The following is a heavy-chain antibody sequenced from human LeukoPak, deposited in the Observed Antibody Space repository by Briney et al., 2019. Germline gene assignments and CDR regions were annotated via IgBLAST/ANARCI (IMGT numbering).Heavy chain of an antibody. V-gene: IGHV5-51*01. CDR3: GMSGDRVPLQDDVIDV. CDR2: IYPGDSGP. CDR1: GYSFTSYC. Sequence: GESLKISCKVSGYSFTSYCIGWVRQMPGKGLEWMGMIYPGDSGPTYSPSFQGQVTISVDKSINTAYLQWSSLQASDTAMYYCGMSGDRVPLQDDVIDVWGQGTMVTVS. D-gene: IGHD1-26*01. J-gene: IGHJ3*01.